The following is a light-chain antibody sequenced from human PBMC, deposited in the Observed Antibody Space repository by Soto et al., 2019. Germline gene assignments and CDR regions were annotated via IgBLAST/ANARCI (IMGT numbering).Light chain of an antibody. J-gene: IGKJ1*01. V-gene: IGKV3-15*01. CDR2: GAS. CDR1: QSVATN. CDR3: QQYNNWPQT. Sequence: EAVLTQSPATLSVSPGERATLSCRASQSVATNLAWYQQRPGQAPRLLIYGASKRAVGLPARFGGSGSGTEFTLTITSLQSEDFAVYYCQQYNNWPQTFGQGTKVEIK.